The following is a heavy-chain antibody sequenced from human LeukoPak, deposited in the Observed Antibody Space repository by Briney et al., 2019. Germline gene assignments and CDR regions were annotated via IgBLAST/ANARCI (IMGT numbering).Heavy chain of an antibody. CDR3: ARGYSSGWYYSDY. CDR1: GGSMSRSSYF. Sequence: SETLSLTCTVSGGSMSRSSYFWGWIRQPPGKGLEWIGNIYYSGSAYYNPPLKSRVTISVDTSKNQFSLKLSSVTAADTAVYYCARGYSSGWYYSDYWGQGTLVTVSS. J-gene: IGHJ4*02. CDR2: IYYSGSA. V-gene: IGHV4-39*01. D-gene: IGHD6-19*01.